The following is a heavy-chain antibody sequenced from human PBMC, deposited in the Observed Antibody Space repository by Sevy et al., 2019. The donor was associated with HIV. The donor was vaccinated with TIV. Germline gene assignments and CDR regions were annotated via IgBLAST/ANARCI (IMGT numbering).Heavy chain of an antibody. CDR1: GFTVNSNY. CDR2: MHSDDTT. J-gene: IGHJ4*02. CDR3: ARGKSGYGYALNY. Sequence: GGSLRLSCAASGFTVNSNYMTWVRQAPGKGPEGVSVMHSDDTTYHADSVKDRFTISRDNFKNTLYLHMSSLRAEDTAVYYCARGKSGYGYALNYWGQGTLVTVSS. V-gene: IGHV3-66*01. D-gene: IGHD5-18*01.